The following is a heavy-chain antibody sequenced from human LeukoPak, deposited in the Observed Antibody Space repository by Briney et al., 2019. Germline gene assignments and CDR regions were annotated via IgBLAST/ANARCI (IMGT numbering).Heavy chain of an antibody. J-gene: IGHJ5*02. CDR2: MNPNSGNT. V-gene: IGHV1-8*01. Sequence: GASVKVFCKASGYTFTSYDINWVRQATGQGLEWMGWMNPNSGNTGYAQKFQGRVTMTRNTSISTAYMELSSLRSEDTAVYYCARAIGSWTLPPSLFGAWEGWFDPWGQGTLVTVSS. D-gene: IGHD3-3*01. CDR3: ARAIGSWTLPPSLFGAWEGWFDP. CDR1: GYTFTSYD.